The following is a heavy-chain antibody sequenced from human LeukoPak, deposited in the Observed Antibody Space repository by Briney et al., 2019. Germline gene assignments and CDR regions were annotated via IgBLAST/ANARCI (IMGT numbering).Heavy chain of an antibody. CDR2: INPSGGST. V-gene: IGHV1-46*01. CDR1: GYTFTSYY. J-gene: IGHJ4*02. D-gene: IGHD4-17*01. CDR3: ARVGGATVTTLDY. Sequence: ASVKVSCRASGYTFTSYYMHWVRQAPGQGLEWMGIINPSGGSTSYAQKFQGRVTMTRDMSTSTVYMELSSLRSEDTAVYYCARVGGATVTTLDYWGQGTLVTVSS.